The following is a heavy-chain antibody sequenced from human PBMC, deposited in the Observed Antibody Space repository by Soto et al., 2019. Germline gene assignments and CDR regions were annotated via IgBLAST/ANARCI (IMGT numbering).Heavy chain of an antibody. D-gene: IGHD3-3*01. J-gene: IGHJ5*02. CDR2: IYYSGST. CDR3: ARRFTIFGVVTFNWFDP. Sequence: TSETLSLTCTVSGGSISSSSYYWGWIRQPPGKGLEWIGSIYYSGSTYYNPSLKSRVTISVGTSKNQFSLKLSSVTAADTAVYYCARRFTIFGVVTFNWFDPWGQGTLVTVSS. CDR1: GGSISSSSYY. V-gene: IGHV4-39*01.